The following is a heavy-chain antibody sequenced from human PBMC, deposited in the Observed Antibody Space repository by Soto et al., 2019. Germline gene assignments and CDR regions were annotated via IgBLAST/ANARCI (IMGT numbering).Heavy chain of an antibody. CDR3: AKDIWLHLGELNYFDY. D-gene: IGHD3-16*01. CDR2: ISWNSGSI. V-gene: IGHV3-9*01. J-gene: IGHJ4*02. Sequence: GGSLRLSCAASGFTFDDYAMHWVRQAPGKGLEWVSGISWNSGSIGYADSVKGRFTISRDNAKNSLYLQMNSLRAEDTALYYCAKDIWLHLGELNYFDYWGQGTLVTVSS. CDR1: GFTFDDYA.